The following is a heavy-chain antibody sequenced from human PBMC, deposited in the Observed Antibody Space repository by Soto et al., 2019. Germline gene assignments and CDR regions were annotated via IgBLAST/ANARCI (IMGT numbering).Heavy chain of an antibody. CDR2: IKSKTDGGTA. CDR3: TTGFTIFQGDI. V-gene: IGHV3-15*01. J-gene: IGHJ3*02. CDR1: GVTVCNAW. D-gene: IGHD3-3*01. Sequence: WGSPRLSCAACGVTVCNAWMGWVRQDPGKGLEWVGRIKSKTDGGTADYAAPVKGRFTISRDDSKNTLYLQMNSLKTEDTAVYYCTTGFTIFQGDIWGQGTMVTVSS.